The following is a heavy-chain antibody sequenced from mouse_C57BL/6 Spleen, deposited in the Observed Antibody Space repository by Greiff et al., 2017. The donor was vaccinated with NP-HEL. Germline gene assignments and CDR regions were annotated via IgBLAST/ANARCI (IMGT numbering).Heavy chain of an antibody. V-gene: IGHV1-50*01. CDR3: ACYYYGSSYRYAMDY. D-gene: IGHD1-1*01. CDR2: IDPSDSYT. CDR1: GYTFTSYW. Sequence: QVQLQQSGAELVKPGASVKLSCKASGYTFTSYWMQWVKQRPGQGLEWIGEIDPSDSYTNYNQKFKGKATLTVDTSSSTAYMQLSSLTSEDSAVYYCACYYYGSSYRYAMDYWGQGTSVTVSS. J-gene: IGHJ4*01.